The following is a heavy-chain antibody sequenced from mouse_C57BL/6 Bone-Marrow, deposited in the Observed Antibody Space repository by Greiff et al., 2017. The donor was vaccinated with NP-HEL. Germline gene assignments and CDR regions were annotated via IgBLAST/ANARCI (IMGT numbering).Heavy chain of an antibody. CDR2: IYPGSGST. Sequence: VQLQQPGAELVKPGASVKMSCKASGYTFTSYWITWVKQRPGQGLEWIGDIYPGSGSTNYNEKFKSKATLTVDTSSSTAYIHLSSLTSEDEAVYYCARGGSYFDYWGQGTTLTVSS. V-gene: IGHV1-55*01. CDR1: GYTFTSYW. CDR3: ARGGSYFDY. J-gene: IGHJ2*01.